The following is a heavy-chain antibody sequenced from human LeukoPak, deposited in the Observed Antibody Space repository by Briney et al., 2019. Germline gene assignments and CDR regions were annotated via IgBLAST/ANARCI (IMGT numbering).Heavy chain of an antibody. CDR3: ARLYTSDIKYDY. J-gene: IGHJ4*02. Sequence: PSETLSLTCAVCGGSFSGYYWSWIRQPPAKGLEWIGQINHSGSTNYNPSLKSRVTISVDTSKNQFSLKLTSVTAADTAVYYCARLYTSDIKYDYWGQGTLVTVSS. CDR2: INHSGST. CDR1: GGSFSGYY. D-gene: IGHD6-6*01. V-gene: IGHV4-34*01.